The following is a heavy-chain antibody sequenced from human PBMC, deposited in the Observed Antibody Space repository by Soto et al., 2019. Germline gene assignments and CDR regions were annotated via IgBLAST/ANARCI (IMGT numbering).Heavy chain of an antibody. Sequence: QVQLVQSGAEVKKPGASVKVSCKASGYTLTAYYIHWVRQAPGQGREWMGIVNPGDGSTRYAQMFQYRVTMMRDTSTSTIYMELSSLRSEDTAVYYCARSYVQNRPIDYWGQGTLVTVSS. D-gene: IGHD3-10*02. CDR3: ARSYVQNRPIDY. CDR2: VNPGDGST. J-gene: IGHJ4*02. CDR1: GYTLTAYY. V-gene: IGHV1-46*01.